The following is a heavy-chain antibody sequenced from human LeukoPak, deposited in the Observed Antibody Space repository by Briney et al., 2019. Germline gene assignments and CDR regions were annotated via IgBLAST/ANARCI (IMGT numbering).Heavy chain of an antibody. CDR1: GVTFSSYG. CDR3: ARDRRGLWFGELFYFDY. J-gene: IGHJ4*02. D-gene: IGHD3-10*01. Sequence: GGSLRLSCAASGVTFSSYGMSWVRQAPGKGLEWVSYISSSGSTIYYADSVKGRFTISRDNAKNSLYLQMNSLRAEDTAVYYCARDRRGLWFGELFYFDYWGQGTLVTVSS. V-gene: IGHV3-48*04. CDR2: ISSSGSTI.